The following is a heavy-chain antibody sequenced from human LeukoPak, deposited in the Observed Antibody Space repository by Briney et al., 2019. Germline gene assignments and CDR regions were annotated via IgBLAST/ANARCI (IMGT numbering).Heavy chain of an antibody. CDR1: GGSISSYY. V-gene: IGHV4-59*01. CDR3: ARDKGEYYDSSGYLDY. J-gene: IGHJ4*02. D-gene: IGHD3-22*01. CDR2: IYYSGST. Sequence: SETLSLTCTVSGGSISSYYWSWIRQPPGKGLEWIGYIYYSGSTNCNPALESRVTISVDTSKNQFSLKLSSVTAADTAVYYCARDKGEYYDSSGYLDYWGQGTLVTVSS.